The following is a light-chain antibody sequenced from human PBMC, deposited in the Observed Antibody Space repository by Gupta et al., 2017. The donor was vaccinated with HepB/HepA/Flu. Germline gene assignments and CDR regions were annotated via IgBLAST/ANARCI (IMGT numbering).Light chain of an antibody. CDR1: QSISTW. J-gene: IGKJ2*01. CDR2: KAS. Sequence: DIQLTQSPSTLSASVGDRVTITCRASQSISTWLAWYQQKPGKAPKLLIYKASSLESGVPSRFSGSGSGTEFTLTISSLQPDDFATYYCQQYNSFPYTFGQGTKLEIK. V-gene: IGKV1-5*03. CDR3: QQYNSFPYT.